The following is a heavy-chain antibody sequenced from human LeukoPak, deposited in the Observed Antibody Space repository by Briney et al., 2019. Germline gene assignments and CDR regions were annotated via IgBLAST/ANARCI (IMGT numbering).Heavy chain of an antibody. CDR1: GGSISSGDYY. J-gene: IGHJ5*02. CDR3: ARVRGSSWYFAFDP. V-gene: IGHV4-30-4*08. D-gene: IGHD6-13*01. Sequence: SQTLSLTCTVSGGSISSGDYYWSWIRQPPGKGLECIGYIYYSGSTYYNPSLKSRVTISVDTSQNQFSLKQTSVTAHDTALLYFARVRGSSWYFAFDPWGQGTLVTVSS. CDR2: IYYSGST.